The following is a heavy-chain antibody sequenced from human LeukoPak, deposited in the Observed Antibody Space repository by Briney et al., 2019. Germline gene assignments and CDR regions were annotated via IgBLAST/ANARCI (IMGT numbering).Heavy chain of an antibody. CDR3: ARDSLFSDIVVVVAAVLLPDY. CDR2: ISYDGSNK. V-gene: IGHV3-30-3*01. J-gene: IGHJ4*02. CDR1: GFTVSSNH. D-gene: IGHD2-15*01. Sequence: GGSLRLSCAASGFTVSSNHMSWVRQAPGKGLEWVAVISYDGSNKYYADSVKGRFTISRDNSKNTLYLQMNSLRAEDTAVYYCARDSLFSDIVVVVAAVLLPDYWGQGTLVTVSS.